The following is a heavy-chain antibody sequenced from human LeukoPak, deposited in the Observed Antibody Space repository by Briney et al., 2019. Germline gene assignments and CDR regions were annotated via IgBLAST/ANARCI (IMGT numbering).Heavy chain of an antibody. Sequence: GGSLTLSCAASGFTFSGYAMHWVRQAPGKGLEYVSAITNNGVSTYYANSVKGRFTISRDNSKNTLYLLMDSLRAGDMGVYYCARVGVTVEYDYWGQGTLVTVSS. CDR3: ARVGVTVEYDY. CDR1: GFTFSGYA. V-gene: IGHV3-64*01. J-gene: IGHJ4*02. CDR2: ITNNGVST. D-gene: IGHD4-23*01.